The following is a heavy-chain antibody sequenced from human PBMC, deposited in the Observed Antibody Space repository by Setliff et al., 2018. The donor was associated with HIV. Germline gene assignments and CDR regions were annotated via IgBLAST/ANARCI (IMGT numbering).Heavy chain of an antibody. CDR1: GFTFSNYE. J-gene: IGHJ4*01. V-gene: IGHV3-64D*09. CDR2: ISSNGGST. D-gene: IGHD2-2*01. CDR3: VKAVIVVIPAAIFDY. Sequence: PGGSLRLSCAASGFTFSNYEMNWVRQAPGKGLEYVSAISSNGGSTYYADSVKGRFTISRDNSKNTLYLQMSSLRVEDTAVYYCVKAVIVVIPAAIFDYWGQGTLVTVSS.